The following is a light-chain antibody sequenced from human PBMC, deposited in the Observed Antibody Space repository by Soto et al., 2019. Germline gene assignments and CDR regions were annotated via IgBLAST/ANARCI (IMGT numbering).Light chain of an antibody. CDR1: QSVLYSSNNKTY. CDR2: WAS. Sequence: DIVMTQSPDSLAVSLGERATINCKSSQSVLYSSNNKTYLAWYQQKPGQPPKLLIYWASTRESGVPDRFSGSGSGTDFTLTISSLQAEDVAVYYCQQYYSPPLTFGGVTKVEIK. V-gene: IGKV4-1*01. J-gene: IGKJ4*01. CDR3: QQYYSPPLT.